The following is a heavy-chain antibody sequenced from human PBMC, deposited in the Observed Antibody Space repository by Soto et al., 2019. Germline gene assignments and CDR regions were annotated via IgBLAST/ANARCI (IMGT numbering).Heavy chain of an antibody. J-gene: IGHJ6*03. V-gene: IGHV4-34*01. CDR2: INHSGST. CDR3: ARLPRVSIFGVVTSNYYYYMDV. D-gene: IGHD3-3*01. CDR1: GGSFSGYY. Sequence: SETLTLTCAVYGGSFSGYYWSWIRQPPGKGLEWIGEINHSGSTNYNPSLKSRVTISVDTSKNQFSLKLSSLTAADTAVYYCARLPRVSIFGVVTSNYYYYMDVWGKGTTVTVSS.